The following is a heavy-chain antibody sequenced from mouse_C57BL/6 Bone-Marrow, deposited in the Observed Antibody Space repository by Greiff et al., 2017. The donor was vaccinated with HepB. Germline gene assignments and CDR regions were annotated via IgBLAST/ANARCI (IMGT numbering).Heavy chain of an antibody. CDR1: GSSITSDY. CDR2: ISYSGST. V-gene: IGHV3-8*01. D-gene: IGHD2-4*01. Sequence: VHLVESGPGLAKPSQTLSLTCSVTGSSITSDYWNWIRKFPGNKLEYMGYISYSGSTYYNPSLKSRISLTRDTSKNQYYLQLNSVTTEDTATYYCARRYYDYDGGYYFDYWGQGTTLTVSS. CDR3: ARRYYDYDGGYYFDY. J-gene: IGHJ2*01.